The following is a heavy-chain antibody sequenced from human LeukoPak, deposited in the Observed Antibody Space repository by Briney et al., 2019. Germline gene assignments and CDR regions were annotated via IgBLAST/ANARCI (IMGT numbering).Heavy chain of an antibody. CDR1: GGSIRSSYYY. CDR3: ARDYVGVAGTFDY. J-gene: IGHJ4*02. D-gene: IGHD6-19*01. CDR2: VNHGGST. Sequence: SETLSLTCTVSGGSIRSSYYYWGWIRQPPGKGLEWIGEVNHGGSTNYNPSLKSRVTISIDTSKNQFSLKLSSVTAADTAVYYCARDYVGVAGTFDYWGQGTLVTVSS. V-gene: IGHV4-39*07.